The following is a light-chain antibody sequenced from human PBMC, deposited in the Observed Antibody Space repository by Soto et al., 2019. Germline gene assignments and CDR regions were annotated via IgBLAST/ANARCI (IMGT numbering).Light chain of an antibody. CDR3: QQYYSTPCT. CDR2: WAS. CDR1: QSVLYSSNNKNF. V-gene: IGKV4-1*01. J-gene: IGKJ2*02. Sequence: DIVMTQSPDSLAVSLGERATINCKSSQSVLYSSNNKNFLAWYQQTPGQSPKLLIYWASTRESGVPDRFSGSGSGTDFTLTISSLQAEDVAVYYCQQYYSTPCTFGQGTKLEIK.